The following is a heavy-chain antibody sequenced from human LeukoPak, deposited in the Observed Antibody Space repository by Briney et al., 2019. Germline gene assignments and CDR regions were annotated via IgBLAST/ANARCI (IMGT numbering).Heavy chain of an antibody. J-gene: IGHJ3*02. D-gene: IGHD2-2*01. Sequence: GGSLRLSCAASGFTFSDYYMSWIRQAPGKGLEWVSYISSSSSHTNYADSVKGRFTISRDNAKNSLYPQMNSLRAEDTAVYYCARDPSYQLLSADDAFDIWGQGTMVTVSS. V-gene: IGHV3-11*06. CDR1: GFTFSDYY. CDR2: ISSSSSHT. CDR3: ARDPSYQLLSADDAFDI.